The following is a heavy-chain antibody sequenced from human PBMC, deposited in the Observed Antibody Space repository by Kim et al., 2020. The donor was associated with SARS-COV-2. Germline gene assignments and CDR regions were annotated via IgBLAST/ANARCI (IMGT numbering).Heavy chain of an antibody. D-gene: IGHD3-22*01. V-gene: IGHV1-46*01. CDR3: ARGPMIVVVITPGGDY. Sequence: KFQGRVTMTTDTSTSTVYMELSSLRSEDTAVYYCARGPMIVVVITPGGDYWGQGTLVTVSS. J-gene: IGHJ4*02.